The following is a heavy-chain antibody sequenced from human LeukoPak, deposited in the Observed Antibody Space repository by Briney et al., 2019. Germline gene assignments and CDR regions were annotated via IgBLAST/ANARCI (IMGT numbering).Heavy chain of an antibody. J-gene: IGHJ1*01. CDR1: GFTFSSYG. Sequence: PGGPLRLSCAASGFTFSSYGMHWVRQAPRKGLEWVAVIWYDGSNKFYADSAKGRFTISRDNSKNTLYLQMNSLRAEDTAVYYCARDGLELRGFIYFQHWGQGTLVTVSS. CDR2: IWYDGSNK. CDR3: ARDGLELRGFIYFQH. V-gene: IGHV3-33*01. D-gene: IGHD1-7*01.